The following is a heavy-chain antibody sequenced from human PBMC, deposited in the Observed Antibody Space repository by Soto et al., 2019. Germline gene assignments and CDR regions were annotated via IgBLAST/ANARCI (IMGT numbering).Heavy chain of an antibody. D-gene: IGHD4-17*01. Sequence: SVKVSCKASGGTFSSYAISWVRQAPGQGLEWMGGIIPIFGTANYAQKFQGRVTITADKSTSTAYMELSSLRSEDTAAYYCASHPGPYGDYDDYWGQGTLVTVSS. J-gene: IGHJ4*02. CDR2: IIPIFGTA. V-gene: IGHV1-69*06. CDR1: GGTFSSYA. CDR3: ASHPGPYGDYDDY.